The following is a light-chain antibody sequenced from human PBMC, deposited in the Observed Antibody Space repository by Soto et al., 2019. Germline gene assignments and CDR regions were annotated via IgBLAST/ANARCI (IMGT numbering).Light chain of an antibody. CDR1: SSDVGGYNY. J-gene: IGLJ2*01. Sequence: QSALTQPASVSGSPGQSITIACTGTSSDVGGYNYVSWYQQHPGKAPKVMIYEVSHRPSGVSDRFSGSKFGNTASLTISGLQAEDEADYYCSSYTTSSTLVVFGGGTKLTVL. CDR3: SSYTTSSTLVV. CDR2: EVS. V-gene: IGLV2-14*01.